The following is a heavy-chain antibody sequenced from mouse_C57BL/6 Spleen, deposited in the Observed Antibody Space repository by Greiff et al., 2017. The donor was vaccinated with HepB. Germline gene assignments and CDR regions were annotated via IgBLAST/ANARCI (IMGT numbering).Heavy chain of an antibody. CDR1: GYTFTSYW. Sequence: QVQLQQPGAELVRPGSSVKLSCKASGYTFTSYWMHWVKQRPIQGLEWIGNIDPSDSETHYNQKFKDKATLTVDKSSSTAYMQLSSLTSEDSAVYYCARRGKNYYGSSYVYAMDYWGQGTSVTVSS. J-gene: IGHJ4*01. CDR2: IDPSDSET. CDR3: ARRGKNYYGSSYVYAMDY. V-gene: IGHV1-52*01. D-gene: IGHD1-1*01.